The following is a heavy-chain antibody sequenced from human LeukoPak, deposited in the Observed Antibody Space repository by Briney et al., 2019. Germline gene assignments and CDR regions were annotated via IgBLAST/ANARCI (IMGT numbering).Heavy chain of an antibody. D-gene: IGHD6-13*01. CDR1: GGSISTYY. Sequence: SETLSLTCTVSGGSISTYYWSWVRQAPGKGLEWIGYVYFTGSTNYNPSLKSRLTISIDTSKNQFSLKLSSVTAADTAVYYCARRIAAAGWVDYWGQGTLVTVSS. J-gene: IGHJ4*02. CDR2: VYFTGST. CDR3: ARRIAAAGWVDY. V-gene: IGHV4-59*08.